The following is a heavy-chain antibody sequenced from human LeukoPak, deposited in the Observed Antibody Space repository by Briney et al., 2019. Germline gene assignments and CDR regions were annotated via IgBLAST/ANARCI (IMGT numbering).Heavy chain of an antibody. CDR1: GGTFSSYT. J-gene: IGHJ4*02. V-gene: IGHV1-69*04. CDR2: IIPILGIA. D-gene: IGHD1-14*01. Sequence: SVKVSCKASGGTFSSYTISWVRQAPGQGLEWMGRIIPILGIANYAQKFQGRVTITADKSTSTAYMELSSLRSEDTAVYYFARDKNLGNYFDYWGQGTLVTVSS. CDR3: ARDKNLGNYFDY.